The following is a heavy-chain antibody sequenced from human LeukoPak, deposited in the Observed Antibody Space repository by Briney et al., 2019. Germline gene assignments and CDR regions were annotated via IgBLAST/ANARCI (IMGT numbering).Heavy chain of an antibody. CDR1: GFTFGSYA. D-gene: IGHD2-2*01. J-gene: IGHJ4*02. CDR3: ARGHRPQLLDY. CDR2: ISSNGGST. Sequence: PGGSLRLSCAASGFTFGSYAMHWVRQAPGKGLEYVSAISSNGGSTYYTNSVKGRFTISRDNSKNTLYLQMGSLRAEDMAVYYCARGHRPQLLDYWGQGTLVTVSS. V-gene: IGHV3-64*01.